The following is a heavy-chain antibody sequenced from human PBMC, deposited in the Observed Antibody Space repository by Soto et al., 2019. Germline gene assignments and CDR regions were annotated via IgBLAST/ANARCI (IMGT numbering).Heavy chain of an antibody. D-gene: IGHD2-2*01. V-gene: IGHV3-11*01. J-gene: IGHJ6*02. CDR3: ARVEYQLLLGYYYGMDV. CDR1: GFTFSDYY. Sequence: PGGSLRLSCAASGFTFSDYYMSWIRQAPGKGLEWVSYISSSGSTIYYADSVKGRFTISRDNAKNSLYLQMNSLRAEDTAVYYCARVEYQLLLGYYYGMDVWGQGTTVTVSS. CDR2: ISSSGSTI.